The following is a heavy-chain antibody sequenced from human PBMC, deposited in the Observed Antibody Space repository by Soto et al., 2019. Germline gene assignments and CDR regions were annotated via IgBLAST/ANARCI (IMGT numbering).Heavy chain of an antibody. J-gene: IGHJ4*02. V-gene: IGHV3-15*07. Sequence: PGGSLRLSCAASGFTFSNAWMNWVRQAPGKGLEWVGRIKSKTDGGTTDYAAPVKGRFTISRDDSKNTLYLQMNSLKTEDTAVYYCTTLTKVVTPRYYFDYWGQGTLVTVSS. CDR1: GFTFSNAW. CDR2: IKSKTDGGTT. D-gene: IGHD2-15*01. CDR3: TTLTKVVTPRYYFDY.